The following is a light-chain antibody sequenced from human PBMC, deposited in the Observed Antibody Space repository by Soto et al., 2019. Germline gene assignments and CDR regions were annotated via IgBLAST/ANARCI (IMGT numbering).Light chain of an antibody. V-gene: IGKV3-20*01. Sequence: EIVLTQSPGTLSLSPGERATLSCRASQTVSSSYLAWYQQKPGQAPRLLIYGASNRATGIPDSFSGSGSGTDFTLTISRLQPEDFAVYYCQHYGSSWTFGQETKVDTK. CDR1: QTVSSSY. CDR2: GAS. CDR3: QHYGSSWT. J-gene: IGKJ1*01.